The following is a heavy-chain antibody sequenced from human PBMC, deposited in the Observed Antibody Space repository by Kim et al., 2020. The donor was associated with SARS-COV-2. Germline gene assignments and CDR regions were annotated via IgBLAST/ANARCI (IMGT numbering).Heavy chain of an antibody. CDR1: GGSISYYY. J-gene: IGHJ2*01. Sequence: SETLSLTCTVSGGSISYYYWSWIRQPPGKGLEWIGYVFDSGSTKYNPSLKSRVTILLDTSKKQFSLQLTSVTAADAAVYYCARGKYYYDGSGNPRFWYFDLWGRGTLVTGSS. V-gene: IGHV4-59*01. CDR3: ARGKYYYDGSGNPRFWYFDL. D-gene: IGHD3-22*01. CDR2: VFDSGST.